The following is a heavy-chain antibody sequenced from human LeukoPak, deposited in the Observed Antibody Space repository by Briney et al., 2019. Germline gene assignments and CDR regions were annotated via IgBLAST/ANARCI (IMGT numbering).Heavy chain of an antibody. J-gene: IGHJ2*01. D-gene: IGHD3-3*01. CDR3: GRETCDASGYSLDL. CDR1: GGSIGGYY. Sequence: SETLSLTCTVSGGSIGGYYWTWIRQPPGQGLEWIGYIYLNGNTNYNPSLRSRVTISLDTSKSQFSLSLNSVTAADTAVYYCGRETCDASGYSLDLWGRGTLVTVSS. V-gene: IGHV4-4*09. CDR2: IYLNGNT.